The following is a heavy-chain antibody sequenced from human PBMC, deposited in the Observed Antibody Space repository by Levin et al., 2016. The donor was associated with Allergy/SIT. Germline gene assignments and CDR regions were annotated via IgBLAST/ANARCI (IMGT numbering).Heavy chain of an antibody. CDR2: IKSKHDGETT. CDR3: AADYVGGAYPIDY. Sequence: GESLKISCAASGFTFSSAWMSWVRQAPGKGLEWVGRIKSKHDGETTDFAAPVKGRFSISRDDSKTTLYLQMNSLKTEDTGVYYCAADYVGGAYPIDYWGQGTLVTVSS. D-gene: IGHD3-10*02. J-gene: IGHJ4*02. CDR1: GFTFSSAW. V-gene: IGHV3-15*01.